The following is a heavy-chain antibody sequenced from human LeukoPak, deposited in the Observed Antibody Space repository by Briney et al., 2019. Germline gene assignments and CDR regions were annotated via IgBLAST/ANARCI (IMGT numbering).Heavy chain of an antibody. V-gene: IGHV3-7*01. CDR3: ARVDYVDEGWGY. J-gene: IGHJ4*02. CDR2: IRQDGGAK. Sequence: GGSLRLSCAASGFTFDNYWMSWVRQAPGKGLEWVANIRQDGGAKNYMATVKGRFTISRDNAKNSLYLQLNSLRAEDTALYYCARVDYVDEGWGYWGQGTLVTVSS. D-gene: IGHD3-16*01. CDR1: GFTFDNYW.